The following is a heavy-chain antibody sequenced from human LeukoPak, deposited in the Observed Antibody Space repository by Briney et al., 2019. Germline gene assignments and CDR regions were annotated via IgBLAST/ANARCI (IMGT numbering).Heavy chain of an antibody. J-gene: IGHJ5*02. CDR2: LYYTGSA. V-gene: IGHV4-39*07. CDR3: ARGYAGINWFDP. CDR1: GGSISGGGYY. D-gene: IGHD2-2*01. Sequence: SETLSLTCRVSGGSISGGGYYRGWIRQSPGKGLEWIGSLYYTGSAYYNPSLKSRVTISVDTSKNQFSLKLSSVTAADTAVYYCARGYAGINWFDPWGQGILVTVSS.